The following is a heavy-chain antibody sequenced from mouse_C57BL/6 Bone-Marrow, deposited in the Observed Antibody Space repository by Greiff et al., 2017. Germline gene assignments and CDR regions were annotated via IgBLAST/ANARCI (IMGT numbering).Heavy chain of an antibody. D-gene: IGHD2-5*01. V-gene: IGHV1-5*01. CDR2: IYPGNSDT. CDR3: TREAGYSNYFAWFAD. J-gene: IGHJ3*01. Sequence: EVQLQQSGTVLARPGASVKMSCKTSGYTFTSYWMHWVKQRPGQGLEWIGAIYPGNSDTSYNQKFKGKAKLTAVTSASTAYMELSSLTNEDSAVXYCTREAGYSNYFAWFADWGQGTLVTVSA. CDR1: GYTFTSYW.